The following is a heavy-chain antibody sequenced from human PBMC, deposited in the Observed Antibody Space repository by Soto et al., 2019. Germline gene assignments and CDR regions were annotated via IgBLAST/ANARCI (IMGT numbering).Heavy chain of an antibody. Sequence: QVDLVESGGGMVQPGGSLRLSCVASGFTFSTYAMHWVRQTPGKGLECVASISYDGSDTYYADPVKGRFTISRDNSKNTLHLQMNSLTPDDTALYYCARDVASSSWYYFDSWGQGTLVTVSS. J-gene: IGHJ4*02. D-gene: IGHD6-13*01. CDR2: ISYDGSDT. CDR1: GFTFSTYA. CDR3: ARDVASSSWYYFDS. V-gene: IGHV3-30*04.